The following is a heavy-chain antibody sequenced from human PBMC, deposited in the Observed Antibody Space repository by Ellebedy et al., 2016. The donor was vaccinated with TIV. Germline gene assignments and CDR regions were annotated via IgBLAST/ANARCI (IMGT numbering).Heavy chain of an antibody. Sequence: SETLSLTXTVSGCSISRATYHLRWFRKPPWEGLEWIGYIYHSGSTNDNPSLKSRVTMAIGASQNQFSLKLNSVTAADTAVYYCARAGRYALGHFDYWGQGALVTVSS. J-gene: IGHJ4*02. CDR1: GCSISRATYH. CDR3: ARAGRYALGHFDY. V-gene: IGHV4-61*01. D-gene: IGHD3-16*01. CDR2: IYHSGST.